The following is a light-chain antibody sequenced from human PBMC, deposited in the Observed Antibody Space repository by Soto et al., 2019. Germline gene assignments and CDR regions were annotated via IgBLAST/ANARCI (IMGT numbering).Light chain of an antibody. V-gene: IGLV2-14*01. CDR2: EVS. Sequence: QSALTQPASVSGSPGQSITISCTGTGSDVGGYDYVSWYQQYPGKAPKLIIYEVSNRPPGVSNRFSGSKSGNTASLSISGLRAEDEADYYCSSFRSSSTLPYVFGTGTKVTVL. J-gene: IGLJ1*01. CDR1: GSDVGGYDY. CDR3: SSFRSSSTLPYV.